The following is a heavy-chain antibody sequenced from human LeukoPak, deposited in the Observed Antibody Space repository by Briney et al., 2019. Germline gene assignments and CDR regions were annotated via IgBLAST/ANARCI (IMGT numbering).Heavy chain of an antibody. D-gene: IGHD6-19*01. CDR2: INHSGST. CDR1: GGSFSGYY. Sequence: SETLSLTCAVYGGSFSGYYWSWIRQPPGKGLEWIGEINHSGSTNYNPSRKSRVTISVDTSKNHFSLKLSSVTAADTAVYYCARGPGQWLVLDYWGQGTLVTVSS. CDR3: ARGPGQWLVLDY. J-gene: IGHJ4*02. V-gene: IGHV4-34*01.